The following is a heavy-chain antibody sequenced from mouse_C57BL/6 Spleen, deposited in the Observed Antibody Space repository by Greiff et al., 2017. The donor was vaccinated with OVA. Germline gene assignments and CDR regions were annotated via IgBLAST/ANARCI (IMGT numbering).Heavy chain of an antibody. CDR1: GYAFSSSW. D-gene: IGHD4-1*01. Sequence: QVQLQQSGPELVKPGASVTISCKASGYAFSSSWMNWVKQRPGKGLEWIGRIYPGDGDTNYNGKFKGKATLTADKSSSTAYMQLSSLTSEDSAVYFCARSGSWDGAWYFDVWGTGTTVTVSS. J-gene: IGHJ1*03. CDR2: IYPGDGDT. CDR3: ARSGSWDGAWYFDV. V-gene: IGHV1-82*01.